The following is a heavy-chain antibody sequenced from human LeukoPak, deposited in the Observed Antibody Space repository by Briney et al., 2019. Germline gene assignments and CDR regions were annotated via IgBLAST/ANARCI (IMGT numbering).Heavy chain of an antibody. D-gene: IGHD2-2*01. Sequence: GGSLRLSCEASGFTFSNYAIHWVRQAPGKGLEWVAVISYGGSEKYYADSVKGRFTISRDNSKRTVYLQMNSLRPEDTAVYYCARGDGEEVPETSLLGFWGQGTLVTVSS. J-gene: IGHJ4*02. V-gene: IGHV3-30*04. CDR3: ARGDGEEVPETSLLGF. CDR2: ISYGGSEK. CDR1: GFTFSNYA.